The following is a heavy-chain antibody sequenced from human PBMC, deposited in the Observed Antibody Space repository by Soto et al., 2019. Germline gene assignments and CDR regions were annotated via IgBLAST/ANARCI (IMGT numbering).Heavy chain of an antibody. CDR2: INHSGST. V-gene: IGHV4-34*01. CDR3: VCGPYGMDV. Sequence: PSETLSLTCAVYGGSFSGYYWSWIRQPPGKGLEWIGEINHSGSTNYNPSLKSRVTISVDTSKNQFSLKLSSVTAADTAVYYCVCGPYGMDVWGQGTTVTVSS. CDR1: GGSFSGYY. J-gene: IGHJ6*02.